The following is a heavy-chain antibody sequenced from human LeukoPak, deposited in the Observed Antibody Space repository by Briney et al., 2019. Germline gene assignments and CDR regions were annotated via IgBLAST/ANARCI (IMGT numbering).Heavy chain of an antibody. D-gene: IGHD6-6*01. Sequence: SETLSLTCTVSGGSISSYYWSWIRQPAGKGLEWIGRIYTSGSTNYNPSLKSRVTISVDTSKNQFSLKLSSVTAADTAVYYCARGLTYSSSQGLFDYWGQGTLVTVSS. CDR2: IYTSGST. CDR1: GGSISSYY. V-gene: IGHV4-4*07. CDR3: ARGLTYSSSQGLFDY. J-gene: IGHJ4*02.